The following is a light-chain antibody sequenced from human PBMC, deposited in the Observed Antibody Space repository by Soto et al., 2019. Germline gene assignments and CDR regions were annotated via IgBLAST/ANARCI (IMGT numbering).Light chain of an antibody. CDR2: TAS. V-gene: IGKV1-27*01. CDR3: QKFNNVPYT. Sequence: DIQMTQSPSSLSASVGDRVTITCRASQGISNYLAWYQQKPGKVPKLLIYTASTLQSGVPSRFSGSGSGTDFTLTISTLQPEDVATYYSQKFNNVPYTFGQGTKLEIK. CDR1: QGISNY. J-gene: IGKJ2*01.